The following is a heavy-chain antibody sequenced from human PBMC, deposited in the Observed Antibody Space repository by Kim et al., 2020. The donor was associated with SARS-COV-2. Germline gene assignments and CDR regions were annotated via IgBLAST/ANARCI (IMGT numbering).Heavy chain of an antibody. V-gene: IGHV3-20*01. CDR3: VRGYAGGPFDL. CDR2: INRNSDST. Sequence: GGSLRLSCAASGFTFDDYGMSWVRQAPGKGLEWVSGINRNSDSTGYADSVKGRFTISRDNAKNSLFLKMNSPRAEDTALYHCVRGYAGGPFDLWGQGTLVTVSS. CDR1: GFTFDDYG. J-gene: IGHJ4*02. D-gene: IGHD3-16*01.